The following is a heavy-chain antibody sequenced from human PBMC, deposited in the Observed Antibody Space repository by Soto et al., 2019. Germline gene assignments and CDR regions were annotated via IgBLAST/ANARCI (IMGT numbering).Heavy chain of an antibody. CDR2: IVVGSGNT. CDR3: AAVPELAAAGPKRYYYYYGMDV. D-gene: IGHD6-13*01. Sequence: GASVKVSCKASGFTFTSSDVQWVRQARGQRLEWIGWIVVGSGNTNYAQKFQERVTITRDMSTSTAYMELSSLRSEDTAVYYCAAVPELAAAGPKRYYYYYGMDVWGQGTTVTVSS. V-gene: IGHV1-58*01. CDR1: GFTFTSSD. J-gene: IGHJ6*02.